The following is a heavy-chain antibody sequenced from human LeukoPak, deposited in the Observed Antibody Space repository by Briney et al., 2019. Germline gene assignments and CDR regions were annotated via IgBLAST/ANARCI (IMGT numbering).Heavy chain of an antibody. CDR1: GGSISSYY. Sequence: SETLSLTCTVSGGSISSYYWSWIRQPAGKGLEWIGRIYTSGSTNYNPSLKSRVTMSVDTSNNQFSLKLSSVTAADTAVYYCARDAGYHYDFWSGSAYYYYMDVWGKGTTVTVSS. D-gene: IGHD3-3*01. CDR3: ARDAGYHYDFWSGSAYYYYMDV. CDR2: IYTSGST. V-gene: IGHV4-4*07. J-gene: IGHJ6*03.